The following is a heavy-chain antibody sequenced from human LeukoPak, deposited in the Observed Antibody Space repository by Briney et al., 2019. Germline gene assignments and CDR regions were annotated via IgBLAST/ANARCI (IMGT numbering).Heavy chain of an antibody. Sequence: SETLSLTCTVSGGSMTASTYYWGWIRQPPGKGLEWLGSIYCNGITFYNPSLKSRLTISVDTSKSQFSLRLNSVTDADTAVYYCARPRVVGGIDAFDVWGQGTVVSVSS. CDR2: IYCNGIT. CDR1: GGSMTASTYY. D-gene: IGHD2-15*01. CDR3: ARPRVVGGIDAFDV. J-gene: IGHJ3*01. V-gene: IGHV4-39*01.